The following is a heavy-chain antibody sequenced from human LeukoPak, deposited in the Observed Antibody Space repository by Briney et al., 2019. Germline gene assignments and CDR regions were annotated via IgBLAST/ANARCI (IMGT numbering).Heavy chain of an antibody. CDR2: ISGSGSRT. V-gene: IGHV3-23*01. CDR3: ARYYYGYKDFDI. CDR1: GFTFSSYA. D-gene: IGHD3-10*01. Sequence: SGGSLRLSCAASGFTFSSYAMSWVRQGPGKGLEWVSAISGSGSRTYYADSVEGRSTISRDNARNSLFLQMNSLRAEDTAVYYCARYYYGYKDFDIWGQGTLVTVSS. J-gene: IGHJ4*02.